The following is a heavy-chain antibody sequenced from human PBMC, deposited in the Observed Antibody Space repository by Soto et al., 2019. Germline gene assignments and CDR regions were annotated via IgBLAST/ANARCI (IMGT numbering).Heavy chain of an antibody. Sequence: QVQLVESGGGVVQPGRSLRLSCAASGFTFSSYGMHWVRQAPGKGLEWVAVIWSDGSNKYYADSVKGRFTISRDNSKNTLYLQMNSLRAEDTAVYYCAREPYPHYHYYGMDVWGQGTTVTVSS. V-gene: IGHV3-33*01. J-gene: IGHJ6*02. CDR2: IWSDGSNK. CDR3: AREPYPHYHYYGMDV. CDR1: GFTFSSYG.